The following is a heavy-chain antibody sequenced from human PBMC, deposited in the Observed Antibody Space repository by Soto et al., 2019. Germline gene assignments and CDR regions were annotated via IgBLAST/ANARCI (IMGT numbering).Heavy chain of an antibody. J-gene: IGHJ6*02. V-gene: IGHV1-18*01. Sequence: QVQLAQSANEVKKPGASVRVSCKAAGYTFIRYGIAWVRQAPGQGLEWMGWISPYNDYTVYAQKFQGRVSMTADTSTRKGYMNLRGLKSDETAVYYCARGGYYDNSWGKLSHYGLDVWGQGTSVSVSS. CDR3: ARGGYYDNSWGKLSHYGLDV. CDR1: GYTFIRYG. D-gene: IGHD3-16*01. CDR2: ISPYNDYT.